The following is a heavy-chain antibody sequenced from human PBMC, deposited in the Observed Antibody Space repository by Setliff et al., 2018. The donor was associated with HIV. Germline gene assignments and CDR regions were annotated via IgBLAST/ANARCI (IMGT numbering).Heavy chain of an antibody. CDR3: ARDGSGSSYYYYYMDV. J-gene: IGHJ6*03. D-gene: IGHD3-10*01. CDR1: GGSISSYY. CDR2: IYTSGST. Sequence: PSETLSLTCTVSGGSISSYYWSSIRQPAGKGLEWIGRIYTSGSTNYNPSLKSRVTMSVDTSKNQFSLKLSSVTAADTAVYYCARDGSGSSYYYYYMDVWGKGTTVTVSS. V-gene: IGHV4-4*07.